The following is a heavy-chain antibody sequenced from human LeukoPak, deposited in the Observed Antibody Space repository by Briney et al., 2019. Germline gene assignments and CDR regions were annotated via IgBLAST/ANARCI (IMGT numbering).Heavy chain of an antibody. CDR3: AKGSAAARPYYFDC. CDR1: GFTFSSYV. Sequence: PGGSLRLSCAASGFTFSSYVMSWVRQAPWKGLEWVSAITGSRDSTYYVDSVKDRFTISRDNSKNTLYLQMNSLRAEDTAVYYCAKGSAAARPYYFDCWGQGTLVTVSS. CDR2: ITGSRDST. D-gene: IGHD6-13*01. J-gene: IGHJ4*02. V-gene: IGHV3-23*01.